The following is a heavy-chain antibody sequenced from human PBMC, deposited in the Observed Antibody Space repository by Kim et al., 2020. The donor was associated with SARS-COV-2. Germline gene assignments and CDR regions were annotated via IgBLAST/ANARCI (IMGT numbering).Heavy chain of an antibody. V-gene: IGHV3-11*01. Sequence: GGSLRLSCAASGFTFSDYYMSWIRQAPGKGLEWVSYISNSGSTIYYADSVKGRFTISRDNAKNSLYLQMNSLRAEDTAVYYCARENYYGSGSYYNVRGEYYYGMDVWGQGTTVTVSS. CDR3: ARENYYGSGSYYNVRGEYYYGMDV. D-gene: IGHD3-10*01. J-gene: IGHJ6*02. CDR1: GFTFSDYY. CDR2: ISNSGSTI.